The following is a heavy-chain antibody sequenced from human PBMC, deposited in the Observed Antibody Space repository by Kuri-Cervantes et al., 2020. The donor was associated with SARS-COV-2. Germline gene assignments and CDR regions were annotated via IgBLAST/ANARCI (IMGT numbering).Heavy chain of an antibody. D-gene: IGHD6-19*01. CDR1: GFTFSSYW. Sequence: GESLKISCAASGFTFSSYWMSWVRQAPGKGLEWVANIKQDGSEKYYVGSVKGRFTISRDNAKNSLYLQMNSLRAEDTAVYYCAFPISGWYGGAFDIWGQGTMVTVSS. J-gene: IGHJ3*02. V-gene: IGHV3-7*01. CDR2: IKQDGSEK. CDR3: AFPISGWYGGAFDI.